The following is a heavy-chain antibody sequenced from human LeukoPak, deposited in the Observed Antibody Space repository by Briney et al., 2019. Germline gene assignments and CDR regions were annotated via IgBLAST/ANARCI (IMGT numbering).Heavy chain of an antibody. CDR3: ARRGTVTSFDY. D-gene: IGHD4-17*01. Sequence: SETLSLTCTVSGGSISSSSYYWGWIRQPPGKGLERIGSVYYSGSTYYNPSLKSRVTISVDTSKNQFSLKLSSVTAADTAVYYCARRGTVTSFDYWGQGTLVTVSS. V-gene: IGHV4-39*01. J-gene: IGHJ4*02. CDR2: VYYSGST. CDR1: GGSISSSSYY.